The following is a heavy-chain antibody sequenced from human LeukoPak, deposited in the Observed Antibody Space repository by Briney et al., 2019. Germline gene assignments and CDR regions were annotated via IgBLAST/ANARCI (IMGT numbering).Heavy chain of an antibody. CDR1: GGSISNGDHY. CDR3: ARDQVHYYDSSGYTYYYGMDV. J-gene: IGHJ6*02. Sequence: PSETLSLTCTVSGGSISNGDHYWSWIRQHPGKGLEWIGHFYYSGSTYYYADSVKGRFTISRDNSKNTLYLQMNSLRAEDTVVYYCARDQVHYYDSSGYTYYYGMDVWGQGTTVTVSS. D-gene: IGHD3-22*01. CDR2: FYYSGST. V-gene: IGHV4-31*03.